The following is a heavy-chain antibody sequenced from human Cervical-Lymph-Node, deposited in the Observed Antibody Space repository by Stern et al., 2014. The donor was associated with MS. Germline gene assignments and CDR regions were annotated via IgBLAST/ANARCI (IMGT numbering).Heavy chain of an antibody. CDR3: ARAGLYDY. Sequence: QVQLQESGPGLVKPSGTLSLTCTVSGGSIDGSAWWSWVRQPPGQGLEWIGEINHTGSTNYNPSLKSRVGMSVAKSKTQFPLNLTSVTAADTAVYYCARAGLYDYWGQGTLVTVSS. CDR2: INHTGST. J-gene: IGHJ4*02. V-gene: IGHV4-4*02. CDR1: GGSIDGSAW. D-gene: IGHD2/OR15-2a*01.